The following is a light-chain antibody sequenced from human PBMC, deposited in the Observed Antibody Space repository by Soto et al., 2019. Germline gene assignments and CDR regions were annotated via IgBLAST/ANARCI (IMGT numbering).Light chain of an antibody. CDR2: SAS. V-gene: IGKV1-39*01. J-gene: IGKJ2*01. Sequence: DIQMTQSPSSLSVSIGDRVTITCRSSQSIGVYLNWYQKKTGTPPNLLIYSASNLQSGIPSRFIGRGSGTDFTLTISMLQPEDVASYYCQQAYRIPDPFGQGTKLEI. CDR3: QQAYRIPDP. CDR1: QSIGVY.